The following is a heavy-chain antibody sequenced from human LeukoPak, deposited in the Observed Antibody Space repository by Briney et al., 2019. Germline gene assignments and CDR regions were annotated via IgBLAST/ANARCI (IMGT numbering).Heavy chain of an antibody. D-gene: IGHD4-17*01. J-gene: IGHJ6*02. CDR3: ARDTRTMTAVTRGQHYYYGLDV. Sequence: ASVKVSFKASGYTFTNYYLHWVRQAPGHGLGWMAIINPSDGGTYYEQKLQGRVTVTRDTSTSTVYMELSSLRSEDTAVYYCARDTRTMTAVTRGQHYYYGLDVWGQGTTVTVSS. V-gene: IGHV1-46*01. CDR2: INPSDGGT. CDR1: GYTFTNYY.